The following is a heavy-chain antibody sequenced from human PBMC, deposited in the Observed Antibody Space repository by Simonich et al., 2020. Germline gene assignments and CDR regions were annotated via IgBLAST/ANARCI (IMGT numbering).Heavy chain of an antibody. J-gene: IGHJ6*02. CDR3: ARVGYSNYYYYGMDV. V-gene: IGHV4-38-2*01. D-gene: IGHD6-13*01. CDR1: GYSISSVYY. CDR2: IYQGGST. Sequence: QVQLQESGPGLVKPSETLSLTCAVSGYSISSVYYWGWIRQPPGKGLEGIGSIYQGGSTYYTPSLKIRVTISVDTSKNQFSLKLSSVTAADTAVYYCARVGYSNYYYYGMDVWGQGTTVTVSS.